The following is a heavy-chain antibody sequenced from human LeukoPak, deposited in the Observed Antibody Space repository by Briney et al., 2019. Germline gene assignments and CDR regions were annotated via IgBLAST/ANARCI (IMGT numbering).Heavy chain of an antibody. CDR2: IYSGGRGTT. CDR3: ARDPASSGLAAFEI. CDR1: GFTFSSYA. D-gene: IGHD3-16*01. V-gene: IGHV3-23*03. Sequence: PGGSLRLSCAASGFTFSSYAMSWVRQAPGKGLEWVSVIYSGGRGTTYSADSVKGRFTISRDNSKNTVYLQMNSLRAEDTAVYYCARDPASSGLAAFEIWGQGTMVTVSS. J-gene: IGHJ3*02.